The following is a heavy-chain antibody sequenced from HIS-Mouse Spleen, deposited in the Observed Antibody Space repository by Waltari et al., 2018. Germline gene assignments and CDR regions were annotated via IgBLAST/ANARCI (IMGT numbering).Heavy chain of an antibody. Sequence: QVQLVPSGAEVKKPAASATASCKGSGYSFPGHYMHWVRQAAGQGIGWMGWMNPTSGGTTYAQKFQGRVTMTRDTSISTAYMELSRLRSDDTAVYYCARGGNWDDAFDIWGQGTMVTVSS. CDR1: GYSFPGHY. V-gene: IGHV1-2*02. J-gene: IGHJ3*02. D-gene: IGHD7-27*01. CDR2: MNPTSGGT. CDR3: ARGGNWDDAFDI.